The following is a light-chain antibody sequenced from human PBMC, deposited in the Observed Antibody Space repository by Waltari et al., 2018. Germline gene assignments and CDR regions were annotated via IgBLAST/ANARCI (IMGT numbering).Light chain of an antibody. CDR3: QQYYDAPRT. Sequence: DIVMTQSPDSLAVSLGERATSNCKSSQNVLYSSTNKNYLACYRQKPGQPPKLLIYWASTRESGVPDRFSGSGSGTDFTLTISSLQAEDVAVYYCQQYYDAPRTFGQGTKVEIK. V-gene: IGKV4-1*01. J-gene: IGKJ1*01. CDR1: QNVLYSSTNKNY. CDR2: WAS.